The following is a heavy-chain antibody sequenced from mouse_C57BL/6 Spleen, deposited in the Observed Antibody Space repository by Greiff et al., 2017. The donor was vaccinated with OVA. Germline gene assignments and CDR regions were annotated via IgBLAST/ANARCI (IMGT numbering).Heavy chain of an antibody. V-gene: IGHV3-6*01. J-gene: IGHJ2*01. D-gene: IGHD2-4*01. Sequence: VQLQQSGPGLVKPSQSLSLTCSVTGYSITSGYYWNWIRQFPGNKLEWMGYISYDGSNNYNPSLKNRISITRDTSKNQFFLKLNSVTTEDTATYYCARDGDYDPYYFDYWGQGTTLTVSS. CDR3: ARDGDYDPYYFDY. CDR2: ISYDGSN. CDR1: GYSITSGYY.